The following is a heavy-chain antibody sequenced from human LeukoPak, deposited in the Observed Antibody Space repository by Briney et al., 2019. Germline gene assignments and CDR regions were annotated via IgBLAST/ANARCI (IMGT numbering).Heavy chain of an antibody. CDR2: IYTSGST. V-gene: IGHV4-4*07. CDR3: ARGIGGSSWYSSNAFDI. CDR1: GGSISNYF. Sequence: PSETLSLTCTVSGGSISNYFWSWIRQPAGKGLEWIGRIYTSGSTNYNPSFKSRVTMSVDTSKNQFSLKVSSVTAADTAVYYCARGIGGSSWYSSNAFDIWGQGTMVTVSS. D-gene: IGHD6-13*01. J-gene: IGHJ3*02.